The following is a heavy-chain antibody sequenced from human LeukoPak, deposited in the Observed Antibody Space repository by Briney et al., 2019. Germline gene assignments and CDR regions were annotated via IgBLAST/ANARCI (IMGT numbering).Heavy chain of an antibody. CDR2: IGTAGDT. CDR1: GFTFSSYD. J-gene: IGHJ2*01. CDR3: ARGGVDYGGNSGWYFDL. Sequence: GGSLRLSCAASGFTFSSYDMHWVRQATGKGLEWVSAIGTAGDTYYPGSVKGRFTTSRENAKNSLYLQMNSLRAGDTAVYYCARGGVDYGGNSGWYFDLWGRGTLVTVSS. V-gene: IGHV3-13*01. D-gene: IGHD4-23*01.